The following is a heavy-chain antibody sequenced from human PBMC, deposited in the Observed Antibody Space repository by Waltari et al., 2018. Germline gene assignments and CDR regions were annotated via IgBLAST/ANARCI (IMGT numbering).Heavy chain of an antibody. J-gene: IGHJ3*01. CDR2: ISYSGTT. V-gene: IGHV4-59*01. CDR1: GDSMNNYL. Sequence: QVVLQESGPGLVKPSETLSLTCSVSGDSMNNYLWTWIRQTPGKGLEWIGYISYSGTTNYTPSLKGRVTISLDTSKNQFSLKLNSVTAADSAVYYCAREPGYCRGGSCYFSGDNAYDVWGRGTMVTVSS. D-gene: IGHD2-15*01. CDR3: AREPGYCRGGSCYFSGDNAYDV.